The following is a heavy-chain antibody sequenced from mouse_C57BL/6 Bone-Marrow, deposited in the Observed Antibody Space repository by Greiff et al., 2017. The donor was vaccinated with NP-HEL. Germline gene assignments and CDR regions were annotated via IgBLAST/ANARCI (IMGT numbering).Heavy chain of an antibody. CDR3: TRDGYSWFAY. CDR1: GYTFTDYE. V-gene: IGHV1-15*01. J-gene: IGHJ3*01. D-gene: IGHD2-3*01. Sequence: VQLQESGAELVRPGASVTLSCKASGYTFTDYEMHWVKQTPVHGLEWIGAIDPETGGTAYNQKFKGKAILTADKSSSTAYMELRSLTSEDSAVYYCTRDGYSWFAYWGQGTLVTVSA. CDR2: IDPETGGT.